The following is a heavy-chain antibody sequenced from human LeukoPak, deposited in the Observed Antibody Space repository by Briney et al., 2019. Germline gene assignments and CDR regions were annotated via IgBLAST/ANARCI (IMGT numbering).Heavy chain of an antibody. Sequence: GASVKVSCKASGGTLSSYAISWVRQAPGQGLEWMGRIIPILGIANYAQKFQGRVTITADKSTSTAYMELSSLRSEDTAVYYCARKRCGGDCFDAFDIWGQGTMVTVSS. D-gene: IGHD2-21*02. CDR1: GGTLSSYA. V-gene: IGHV1-69*04. CDR2: IIPILGIA. CDR3: ARKRCGGDCFDAFDI. J-gene: IGHJ3*02.